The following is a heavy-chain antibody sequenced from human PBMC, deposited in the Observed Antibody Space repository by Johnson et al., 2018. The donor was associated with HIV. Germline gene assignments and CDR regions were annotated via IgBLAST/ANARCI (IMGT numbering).Heavy chain of an antibody. V-gene: IGHV3-30-3*01. D-gene: IGHD6-25*01. CDR3: ARDLAAGIPLDAFDI. Sequence: QVQLVESGGGVVQPGRSLRISCAASGFTFSSYAMNWVRQAPGKGLEWVAVISYDGSNKYYADSVKGRFTISRDNSKNTLYLQMNSLRAEDTAVYYCARDLAAGIPLDAFDIWGQGTMVTVSS. J-gene: IGHJ3*02. CDR2: ISYDGSNK. CDR1: GFTFSSYA.